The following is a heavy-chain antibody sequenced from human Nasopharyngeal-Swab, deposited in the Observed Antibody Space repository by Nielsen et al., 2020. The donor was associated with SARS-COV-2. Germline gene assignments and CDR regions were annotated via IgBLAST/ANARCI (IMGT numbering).Heavy chain of an antibody. CDR2: INSDGSST. CDR1: GFTFSSYS. CDR3: ARVAAAGTLYYYYYMDV. J-gene: IGHJ6*03. V-gene: IGHV3-74*01. D-gene: IGHD6-13*01. Sequence: GESLKISCAASGFTFSSYSMNWVRQAPGRGLVWVSRINSDGSSTSYADSVKGRFTISRDNAKNTLYLQMNSLRAEDTAVYYCARVAAAGTLYYYYYMDVWGKGTTVTVSS.